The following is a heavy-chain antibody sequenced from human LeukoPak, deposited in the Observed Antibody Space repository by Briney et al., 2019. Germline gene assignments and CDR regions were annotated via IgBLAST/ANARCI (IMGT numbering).Heavy chain of an antibody. J-gene: IGHJ4*02. V-gene: IGHV1-2*06. D-gene: IGHD1-26*01. Sequence: ASVKVSCKASGYTFTGYYMHWVRQAPGQGLEWMGRINPNSGGSNYAQKFQGRVTMTRDTSIGTAYMELSRLRSDDTAVYYCARDLRGREVSSNDYWGQGTLVTVSS. CDR3: ARDLRGREVSSNDY. CDR1: GYTFTGYY. CDR2: INPNSGGS.